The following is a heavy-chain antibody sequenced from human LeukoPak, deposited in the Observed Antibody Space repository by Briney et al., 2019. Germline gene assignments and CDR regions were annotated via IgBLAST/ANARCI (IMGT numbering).Heavy chain of an antibody. CDR3: ARDPGSPLSVAAPDY. D-gene: IGHD6-19*01. Sequence: ASVKVSCKASGYTFTGYYMHWVRQAPGQGLEWMGWINPNSGGTNYAQKFQGRVTMTRDTSISTAYMELSRLRSDDTAVYYCARDPGSPLSVAAPDYWGQGTLVTVSS. J-gene: IGHJ4*02. V-gene: IGHV1-2*02. CDR2: INPNSGGT. CDR1: GYTFTGYY.